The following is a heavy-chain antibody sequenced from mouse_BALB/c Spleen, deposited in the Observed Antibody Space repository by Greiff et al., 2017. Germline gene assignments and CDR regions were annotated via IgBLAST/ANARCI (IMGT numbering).Heavy chain of an antibody. CDR1: GFTFSSYA. Sequence: EVMLVESGGGLVKPGGSLKLSCAASGFTFSSYAMSWVRQTPEKRLEWVATISSGGSYTYYPDSVKGRFTISRDNAKNTLYLQMSSLRSEDTAMYYCARHDGIFDDWGQGTTLTVSS. CDR3: ARHDGIFDD. J-gene: IGHJ2*01. V-gene: IGHV5-9-3*01. D-gene: IGHD2-3*01. CDR2: ISSGGSYT.